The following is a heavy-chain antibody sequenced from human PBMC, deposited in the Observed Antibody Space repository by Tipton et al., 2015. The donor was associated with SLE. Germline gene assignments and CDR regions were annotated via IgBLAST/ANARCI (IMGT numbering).Heavy chain of an antibody. CDR2: ISHSGST. D-gene: IGHD5-18*01. V-gene: IGHV4-34*01. Sequence: TLSLTCAVYGGSFSGYYWSWIRQPPGKGLEWIGEISHSGSTNYNPSLKSRVTISLNTSKNQFSLRLTSVTAADTAVYYCARHGYDEYFDYWGQGTLVTVSS. CDR1: GGSFSGYY. J-gene: IGHJ4*02. CDR3: ARHGYDEYFDY.